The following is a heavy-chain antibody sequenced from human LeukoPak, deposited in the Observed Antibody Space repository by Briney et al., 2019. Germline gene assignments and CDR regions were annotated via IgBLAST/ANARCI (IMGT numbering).Heavy chain of an antibody. V-gene: IGHV4-39*07. J-gene: IGHJ4*02. CDR2: INHSGST. CDR3: ARRLVRPHPFDY. CDR1: GGSISSGGYY. Sequence: PSETLSLTCTVSGGSISSGGYYWSWIRQPPGKGLEWIGEINHSGSTNYNPSLKSRVTISVDTSKNQFSLKLSSVTAADTAVYYCARRLVRPHPFDYWGQGTLVTVSS.